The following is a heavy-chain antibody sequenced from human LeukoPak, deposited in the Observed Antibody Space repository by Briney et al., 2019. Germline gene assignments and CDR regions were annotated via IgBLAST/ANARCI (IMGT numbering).Heavy chain of an antibody. CDR3: ARGGETFRGVVPAAID. V-gene: IGHV3-21*01. CDR1: GFTFSSYS. J-gene: IGHJ4*02. D-gene: IGHD2-2*01. Sequence: GGSLRLSCAASGFTFSSYSMNWVRQAPGKGLEWGSSISSSSSYIYYADSVKGRFTISRDNAKNSLYLQMNSLRAEDTAVYYCARGGETFRGVVPAAIDWGQGTLVTVSS. CDR2: ISSSSSYI.